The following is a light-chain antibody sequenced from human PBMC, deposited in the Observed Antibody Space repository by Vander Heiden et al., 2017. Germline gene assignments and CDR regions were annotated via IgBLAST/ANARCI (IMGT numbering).Light chain of an antibody. CDR2: QDS. CDR3: QAWDSSTAV. V-gene: IGLV3-1*01. CDR1: KLGDKY. J-gene: IGLJ2*01. Sequence: SYELTQPPSVSVYPGQTASITGSGDKLGDKYACWYQQKPGQSPVLVIYQDSKRPSGIPERFSGSNSGNTATLTISGTQAMDEADYYCQAWDSSTAVFGGGTKLTVL.